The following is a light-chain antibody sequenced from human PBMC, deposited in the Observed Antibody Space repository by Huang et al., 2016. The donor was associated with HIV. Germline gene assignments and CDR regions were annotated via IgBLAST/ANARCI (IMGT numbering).Light chain of an antibody. V-gene: IGKV1-39*01. CDR2: AAS. Sequence: DIQMTQSPSSLSACVGDRVTITCRASQSISTYLHWYQQRPGKAPRLLIYAASSLQSGVPSRFRGGGSETGFTLAISSLQIEDFATYFCQQTYSPPWTFGQGTKVEIK. J-gene: IGKJ1*01. CDR1: QSISTY. CDR3: QQTYSPPWT.